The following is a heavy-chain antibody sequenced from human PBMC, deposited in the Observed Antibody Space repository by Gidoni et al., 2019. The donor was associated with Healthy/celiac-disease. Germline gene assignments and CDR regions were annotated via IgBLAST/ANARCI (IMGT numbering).Heavy chain of an antibody. CDR3: ARDQDERGEGFDP. Sequence: QLQLEEPGPGLVKPSQTLSLTCSVSGGSISIGGYYRSWIRQHPGKGLEWIGSIYYSGRTYYNPSLKSRVTISVGTSKNQFSLKLSSVTAADTAVYYCARDQDERGEGFDPWGQGTLVTVSS. CDR2: IYYSGRT. J-gene: IGHJ5*02. D-gene: IGHD1-1*01. V-gene: IGHV4-31*03. CDR1: GGSISIGGYY.